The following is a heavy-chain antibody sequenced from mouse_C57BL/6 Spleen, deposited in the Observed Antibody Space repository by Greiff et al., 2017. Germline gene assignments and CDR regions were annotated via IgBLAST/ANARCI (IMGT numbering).Heavy chain of an antibody. D-gene: IGHD4-1*01. CDR2: IDPENGDT. V-gene: IGHV14-4*01. J-gene: IGHJ3*01. CDR3: TPGTWFAY. Sequence: EVQLQQSGAELVRPGASVKLSCTASGFNIKDDYMHWVKQRPEQGLEWIGWIDPENGDTEYASKFQGKATITADTSSNTAYLQLSSLTSEDTAVYYCTPGTWFAYWGQVTLVTVSA. CDR1: GFNIKDDY.